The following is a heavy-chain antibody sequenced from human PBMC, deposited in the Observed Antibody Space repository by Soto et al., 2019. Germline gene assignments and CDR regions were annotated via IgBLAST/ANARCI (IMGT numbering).Heavy chain of an antibody. CDR3: ARDEWLRFYYYGMDV. V-gene: IGHV3-33*01. J-gene: IGHJ6*02. Sequence: SGGSLRLSCAASGFTFGGYGMHWVRQAPGKGLEWVAVIWYDGSNKYYADSVKGRFTISRDNSKNTLYLQMNSLRAEDTAVYYCARDEWLRFYYYGMDVWGQGTTVTVSS. D-gene: IGHD5-12*01. CDR2: IWYDGSNK. CDR1: GFTFGGYG.